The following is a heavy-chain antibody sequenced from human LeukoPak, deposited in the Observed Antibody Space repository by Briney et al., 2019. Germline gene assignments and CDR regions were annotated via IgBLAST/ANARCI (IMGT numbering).Heavy chain of an antibody. V-gene: IGHV4-38-2*02. CDR2: IYHSGST. D-gene: IGHD3-22*01. CDR1: GYSISDNYY. Sequence: SETLSLTCTVSGYSISDNYYWGWIRQPPGKGLEWIGTIYHSGSTYYNPSLESRVTMSVDTSENQFSLKLSSVTAADTAVYYCARESVYYYHRSGQFDYWGQGTLVTVSS. J-gene: IGHJ4*02. CDR3: ARESVYYYHRSGQFDY.